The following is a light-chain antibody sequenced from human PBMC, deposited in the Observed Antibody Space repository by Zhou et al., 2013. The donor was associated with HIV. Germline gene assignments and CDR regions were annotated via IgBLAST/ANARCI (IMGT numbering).Light chain of an antibody. CDR3: QQYGSSSWT. J-gene: IGKJ1*01. CDR1: QGVAPNY. CDR2: GPS. V-gene: IGKV3-20*01. Sequence: EIVLTQSPGTLSLSPGERATLSCRASQGVAPNYLAWYQQKPGQAPRLLIYGPSSRATGIPDRFSGSGSGTDFTLTISRLEPEDFAVYYCQQYGSSSWTFGQGTKVEIK.